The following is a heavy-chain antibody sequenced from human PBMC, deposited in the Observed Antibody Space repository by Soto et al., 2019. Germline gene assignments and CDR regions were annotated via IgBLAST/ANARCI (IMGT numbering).Heavy chain of an antibody. V-gene: IGHV4-59*01. CDR2: IYYSGST. CDR1: GGSISSYY. CDR3: ARGPVRGMDV. D-gene: IGHD2-8*01. Sequence: SETLSLTCTVSGGSISSYYWSWIRQPPGKGLEWIGYIYYSGSTNYNPSLKSRVTISVDTSKNQFSLKLSSVTAADTAVYYCARGPVRGMDVWGQGTTVT. J-gene: IGHJ6*02.